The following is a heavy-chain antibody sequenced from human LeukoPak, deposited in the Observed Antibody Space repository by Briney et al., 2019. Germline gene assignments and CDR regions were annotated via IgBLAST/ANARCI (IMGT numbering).Heavy chain of an antibody. Sequence: SETLSLTCAVYGGSFSGYYWSWIRQPPGKGLEWIGEINHSGSTNYNPSLKSRVTISVDTSKNQFSLKLSSVTAADTAVYYCARRGSGWPNWFDPWGQGALVTVSS. CDR3: ARRGSGWPNWFDP. CDR2: INHSGST. D-gene: IGHD6-19*01. V-gene: IGHV4-34*01. J-gene: IGHJ5*02. CDR1: GGSFSGYY.